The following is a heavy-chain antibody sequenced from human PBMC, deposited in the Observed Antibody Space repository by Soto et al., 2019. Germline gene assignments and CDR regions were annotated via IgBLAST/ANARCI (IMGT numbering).Heavy chain of an antibody. J-gene: IGHJ6*02. CDR3: ARVHYGSGSYYYYYYGMDV. D-gene: IGHD3-10*01. CDR1: GGSIISSNW. CDR2: IYHSGST. V-gene: IGHV4-4*02. Sequence: SDTLSLTCAVYGGSIISSNWWSWVRQPPGKGLEWIGEIYHSGSTNYNPSLKSRVTISVDKSKNQFSLKLSSVTAADTAVYYCARVHYGSGSYYYYYYGMDVWGQGTTVT.